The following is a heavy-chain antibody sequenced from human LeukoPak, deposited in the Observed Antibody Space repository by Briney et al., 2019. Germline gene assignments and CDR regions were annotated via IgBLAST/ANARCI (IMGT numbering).Heavy chain of an antibody. CDR2: ITTSDGNT. CDR3: AKDGGLWVSAHWGDS. J-gene: IGHJ4*02. D-gene: IGHD7-27*01. CDR1: GFTFSSYA. Sequence: GGSLRLSCAASGFTFSSYAMSWVRQAPGKGLEWVSTITTSDGNTYYADSVKGRFTVSRDNSKDTLYLQMNSLRAEDTAVYYCAKDGGLWVSAHWGDSWGRGTLVTVSS. V-gene: IGHV3-23*01.